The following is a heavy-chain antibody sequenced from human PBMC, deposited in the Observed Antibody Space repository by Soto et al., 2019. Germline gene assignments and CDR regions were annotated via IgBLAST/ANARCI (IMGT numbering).Heavy chain of an antibody. CDR2: ISANNGDT. D-gene: IGHD4-17*01. CDR3: ARDPSYGHFDL. CDR1: GFTFRIYG. J-gene: IGHJ2*01. Sequence: ASVKVSCKASGFTFRIYGFSWVRQAPGQGLEWMGWISANNGDTHYAQKFQGRVTLSTDPSTSAAYMELRSLRSDDMAVYYCARDPSYGHFDLWGRGTLVTVSS. V-gene: IGHV1-18*03.